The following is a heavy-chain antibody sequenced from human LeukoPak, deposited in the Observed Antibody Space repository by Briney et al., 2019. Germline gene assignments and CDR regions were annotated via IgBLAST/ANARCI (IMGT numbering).Heavy chain of an antibody. J-gene: IGHJ5*02. CDR2: INHSGST. Sequence: PSETLSLTCAVYGGSFSGYYWSWIRQPPGKGLEWIGEINHSGSTNYNPSLKSRVTISVDTSKNQFSLKLSSVTAADTAVYYCARLHPYSSSWGSHNWFDPWDQGTLVTVSS. CDR1: GGSFSGYY. CDR3: ARLHPYSSSWGSHNWFDP. V-gene: IGHV4-34*01. D-gene: IGHD6-13*01.